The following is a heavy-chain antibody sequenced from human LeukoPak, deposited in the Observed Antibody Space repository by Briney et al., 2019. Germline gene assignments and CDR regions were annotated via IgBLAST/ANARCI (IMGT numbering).Heavy chain of an antibody. Sequence: SETLSLTCAVYGGSFSGYYWSWIRQPPGKGLEWIGEINHSGSTNYNPSLKSRVTISVDTSKNQFSLKLSSVTAADTAVYYCARARGYPRTNLGYWGQGTLVTVSS. CDR1: GGSFSGYY. J-gene: IGHJ4*02. V-gene: IGHV4-34*01. CDR2: INHSGST. CDR3: ARARGYPRTNLGY. D-gene: IGHD3-16*01.